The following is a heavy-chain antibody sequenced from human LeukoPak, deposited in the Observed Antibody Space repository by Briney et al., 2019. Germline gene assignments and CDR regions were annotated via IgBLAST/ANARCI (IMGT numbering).Heavy chain of an antibody. CDR3: VRVGGASSILSAFDI. J-gene: IGHJ3*02. Sequence: SETLSLTCDVSGGSINDRDWWTWVRQPPGKGLEWLGEIQSSGRTNYNPSLKSRVTFSINKSQNQVFLNLGSVTAADTAVYYCVRVGGASSILSAFDIWGQGTMVTVSS. CDR1: GGSINDRDW. V-gene: IGHV4-4*02. D-gene: IGHD6-6*01. CDR2: IQSSGRT.